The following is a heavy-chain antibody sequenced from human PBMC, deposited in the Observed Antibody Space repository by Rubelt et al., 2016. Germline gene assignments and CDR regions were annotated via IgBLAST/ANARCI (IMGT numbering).Heavy chain of an antibody. Sequence: QVQLQQWGAGLLKPSETLSLTCAVYGGSFSRPYWNWIRQPPGKGLEWIGEINHSGSTNYNPSLKSRVTISVDTSKNQFSLKLSSVTAADTAVYYCARGRTRYYYDSSGYYYFDYWGQGTLVTVSS. J-gene: IGHJ4*02. CDR3: ARGRTRYYYDSSGYYYFDY. V-gene: IGHV4-34*01. CDR1: GGSFSRPY. CDR2: INHSGST. D-gene: IGHD3-22*01.